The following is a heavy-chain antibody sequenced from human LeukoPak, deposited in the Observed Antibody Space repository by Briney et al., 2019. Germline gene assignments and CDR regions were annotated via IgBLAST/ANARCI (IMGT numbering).Heavy chain of an antibody. CDR3: ARAPAPYYYDSSGLFDY. CDR1: GYTFTSYG. J-gene: IGHJ4*02. CDR2: ISAYNGNT. D-gene: IGHD3-22*01. Sequence: GASVKVSCKASGYTFTSYGISWVRQAPGQGLEWMGWISAYNGNTNYAQKLQGRVTMTTDTSTSTAYMELWSLRSDDTAVYYCARAPAPYYYDSSGLFDYWGQGTQVTVSS. V-gene: IGHV1-18*01.